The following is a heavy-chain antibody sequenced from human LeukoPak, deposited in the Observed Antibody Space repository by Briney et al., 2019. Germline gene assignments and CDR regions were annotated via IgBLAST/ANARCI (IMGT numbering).Heavy chain of an antibody. CDR3: AREARSTVAREGAFDI. CDR2: IYTSGST. CDR1: GGSISSGSYY. D-gene: IGHD5-12*01. V-gene: IGHV4-61*02. J-gene: IGHJ3*02. Sequence: SETLSLTCTVSGGSISSGSYYWSWIRQPAGKGLEWIGRIYTSGSTNYNPSLKSRVTISVDTSKNQFSLKLSSVTAADTAVYYCAREARSTVAREGAFDIWGQGTMVTVSS.